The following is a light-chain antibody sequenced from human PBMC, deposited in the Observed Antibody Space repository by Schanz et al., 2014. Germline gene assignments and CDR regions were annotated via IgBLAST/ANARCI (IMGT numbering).Light chain of an antibody. J-gene: IGKJ3*01. CDR1: PLFIIP. V-gene: IGKV3-11*01. CDR2: DTS. CDR3: QQRFNWPRA. Sequence: EIVMTQSPATLSVYPGESSHLSCSSLPLFIIPFSWYQQKPGQAPRLLIYDTSNRATGIPARFSGSGSGTDFTLTISSLEPEDFAVYYCQQRFNWPRAFGPGTKVDSK.